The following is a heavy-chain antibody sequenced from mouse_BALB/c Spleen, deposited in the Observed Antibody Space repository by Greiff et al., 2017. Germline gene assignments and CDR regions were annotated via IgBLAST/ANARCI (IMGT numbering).Heavy chain of an antibody. V-gene: IGHV5-17*02. Sequence: EVKLMESGGGLVQPGGSRKLSCAASGFTFSSFGMHWVRQAPEKGLEWVAYISSGSSTIYYADTVKGRFTISRDNPKNTLFLQMTSLRSEDTAMYYCARGGRYWYFDVWGAGTTVTVSS. CDR3: ARGGRYWYFDV. J-gene: IGHJ1*01. CDR2: ISSGSSTI. CDR1: GFTFSSFG.